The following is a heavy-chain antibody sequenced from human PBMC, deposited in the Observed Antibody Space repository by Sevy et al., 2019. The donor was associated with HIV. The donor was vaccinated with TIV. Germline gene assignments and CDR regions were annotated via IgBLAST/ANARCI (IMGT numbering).Heavy chain of an antibody. CDR2: ISWGIGNI. CDR1: GFTFDDYT. D-gene: IGHD1-26*01. J-gene: IGHJ4*02. V-gene: IGHV3-9*01. Sequence: GGSLRLSCAASGFTFDDYTMNWVRQAPGKGLEWVSGISWGIGNIAYADSVEGRFTISRDNAKNSLYLQMNSLRVEDTALYYCVKDGSGSYSFDYWGQGTLVTVSS. CDR3: VKDGSGSYSFDY.